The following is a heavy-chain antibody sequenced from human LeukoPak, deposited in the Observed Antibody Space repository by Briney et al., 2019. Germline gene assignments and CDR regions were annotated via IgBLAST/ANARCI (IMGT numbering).Heavy chain of an antibody. CDR3: ARGGSSSWYHWFDP. CDR2: ISYSGST. V-gene: IGHV4-59*01. D-gene: IGHD6-13*01. Sequence: SETLSLTGTVSGGSISSYYWSWIRQPPGKGLEWIGYISYSGSTNYNPSLKSRVTISVDTSKNQLSKNQFSLKLSSVTAADTAVYYCARGGSSSWYHWFDPWGQGTLVTVSS. CDR1: GGSISSYY. J-gene: IGHJ5*02.